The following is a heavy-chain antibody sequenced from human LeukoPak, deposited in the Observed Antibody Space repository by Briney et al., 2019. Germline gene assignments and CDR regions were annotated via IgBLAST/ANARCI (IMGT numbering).Heavy chain of an antibody. V-gene: IGHV3-30*02. D-gene: IGHD3-22*01. J-gene: IGHJ4*02. Sequence: PGGSLRLSCAASGFTFSDYGMHWVRQAPGKGLEWVAVISHDGSIKSYADSVRGRFAISRDTSKNKLYLQMNSLRAEDTAVYYCAKVRSGYYYDYWGRGTLVTVSP. CDR3: AKVRSGYYYDY. CDR2: ISHDGSIK. CDR1: GFTFSDYG.